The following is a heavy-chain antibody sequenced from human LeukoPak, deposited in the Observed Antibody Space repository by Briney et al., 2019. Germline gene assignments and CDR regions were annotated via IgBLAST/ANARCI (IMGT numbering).Heavy chain of an antibody. CDR3: ARDGDYDWGTNYHYYFGMDV. Sequence: ASVKVSCKASGYTFSSHAISWVRQAPGQGLEWMGWISTYNGNTNYVQNLQGRVTMTTDTSTSTAYMELRSLRSDDTAVYYCARDGDYDWGTNYHYYFGMDVWGQGTTVTVPS. V-gene: IGHV1-18*01. D-gene: IGHD3-16*01. CDR1: GYTFSSHA. J-gene: IGHJ6*02. CDR2: ISTYNGNT.